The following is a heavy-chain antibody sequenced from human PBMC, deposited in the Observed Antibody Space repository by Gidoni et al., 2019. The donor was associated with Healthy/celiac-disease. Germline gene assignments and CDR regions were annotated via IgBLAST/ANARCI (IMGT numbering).Heavy chain of an antibody. CDR3: ARGDGFRYYFDY. D-gene: IGHD3-10*01. Sequence: QVQLVESGGGVVQPGRSLRLSCAASGFTFSSYGMHWVRQAPGKGLEWVAVIWYDGSNKYYADSVKGRFTISRDNSKNTLYLQMNSLRAEDTAVYYCARGDGFRYYFDYWGQGTLVTVSS. CDR2: IWYDGSNK. V-gene: IGHV3-33*01. CDR1: GFTFSSYG. J-gene: IGHJ4*02.